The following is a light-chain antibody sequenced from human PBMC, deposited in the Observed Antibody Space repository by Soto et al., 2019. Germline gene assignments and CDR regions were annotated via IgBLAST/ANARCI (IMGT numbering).Light chain of an antibody. CDR1: QSVSSN. V-gene: IGKV3D-15*01. Sequence: ETVMTKSKGTLSVSPGESATLSCGTSQSVSSNLAWYQQKPGQAPRLLIYGASTRATGIPARFSGSGSGTEFTLTISYLRPEDSAVYFCQQYHDWVTFGGGTIVDIK. CDR3: QQYHDWVT. J-gene: IGKJ4*01. CDR2: GAS.